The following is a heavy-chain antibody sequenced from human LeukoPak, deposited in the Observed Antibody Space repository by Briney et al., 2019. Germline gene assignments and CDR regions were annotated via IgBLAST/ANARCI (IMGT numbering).Heavy chain of an antibody. CDR3: TRGTLANGAFEF. CDR1: GYTFTGYY. J-gene: IGHJ3*01. CDR2: INPNTGGT. D-gene: IGHD2-8*01. V-gene: IGHV1-2*02. Sequence: ASVKVSCKVSGYTFTGYYMHWVRQAPGQGLEWMGWINPNTGGTQYAQKFQGRVTMTRDTSISTAYMELTSLRSDDAAVYYCTRGTLANGAFEFWGQGTMVTVSS.